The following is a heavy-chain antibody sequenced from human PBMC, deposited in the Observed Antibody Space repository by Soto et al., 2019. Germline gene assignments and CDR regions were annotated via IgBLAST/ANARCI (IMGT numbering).Heavy chain of an antibody. CDR1: GFTFSRHA. CDR2: VNGRGSST. Sequence: ESGGGLVQPGESLRLSCAASGFTFSRHAMSWVRRAPGKGLEWVSIVNGRGSSTYYADSVKGRFTISRDNSKDTVYLQMNNVRAEDTAIYYCAKDYGDYQWYFDCWGQGTLVTVSS. D-gene: IGHD4-17*01. V-gene: IGHV3-23*01. J-gene: IGHJ4*02. CDR3: AKDYGDYQWYFDC.